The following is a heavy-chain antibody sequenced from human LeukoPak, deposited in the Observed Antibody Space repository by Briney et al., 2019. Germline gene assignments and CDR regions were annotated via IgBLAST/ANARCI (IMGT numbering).Heavy chain of an antibody. V-gene: IGHV3-72*01. CDR1: GFTFSDYY. Sequence: PGGSLRLSCTASGFTFSDYYMDWVRQAPGKGPEWVGRFKNKANSYTTDYAASVKGRFTVSRDDSKKSLYLQMNSLKTEDTAVYYCTRVLGGGILWFDYWGQGALVTVSS. J-gene: IGHJ5*01. CDR2: FKNKANSYTT. CDR3: TRVLGGGILWFDY. D-gene: IGHD1-26*01.